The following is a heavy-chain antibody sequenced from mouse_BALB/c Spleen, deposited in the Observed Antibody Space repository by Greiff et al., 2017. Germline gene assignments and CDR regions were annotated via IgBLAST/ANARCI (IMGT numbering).Heavy chain of an antibody. V-gene: IGHV2-6-5*01. J-gene: IGHJ3*01. CDR2: IWGGGST. Sequence: QVQLQQSGPGLVAPSQSLSITCTVSGFSLTDYGVSWIRQPPGKGLEWLGVIWGGGSTYYNSALKSRLSISKDNSKSQVFLKMNSLQTDDTAMYYCAKHGFITTVVATSPFAYWDQGTLVTVSA. D-gene: IGHD1-1*01. CDR1: GFSLTDYG. CDR3: AKHGFITTVVATSPFAY.